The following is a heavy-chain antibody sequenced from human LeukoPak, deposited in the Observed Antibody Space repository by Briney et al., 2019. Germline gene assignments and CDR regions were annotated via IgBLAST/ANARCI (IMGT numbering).Heavy chain of an antibody. Sequence: GGSLRLSCAASGFIFSNYWMSWVRQAPGQGLEWVANIKQDGGEKYFVDSVKGRFTISGDNAKNSLYLQMNSLRAEDTAVYYGARAYYYGSGSYYSNWGQGTLVTVSS. CDR2: IKQDGGEK. CDR3: ARAYYYGSGSYYSN. CDR1: GFIFSNYW. J-gene: IGHJ4*02. D-gene: IGHD3-10*01. V-gene: IGHV3-7*04.